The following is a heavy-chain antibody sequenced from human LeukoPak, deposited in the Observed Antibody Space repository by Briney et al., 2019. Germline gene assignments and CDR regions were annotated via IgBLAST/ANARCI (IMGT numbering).Heavy chain of an antibody. CDR3: ARDEGGTLTGDSGFDY. J-gene: IGHJ4*02. D-gene: IGHD7-27*01. CDR2: IYTSGST. Sequence: SETLSLTCTVSGGSISSYYWSWIRQPAGKGLEWIGRIYTSGSTNYNPSLKSRVTMSVDTSKNQFSLKLSSVTAADTAVYYCARDEGGTLTGDSGFDYWGQGTLVTVSS. CDR1: GGSISSYY. V-gene: IGHV4-4*07.